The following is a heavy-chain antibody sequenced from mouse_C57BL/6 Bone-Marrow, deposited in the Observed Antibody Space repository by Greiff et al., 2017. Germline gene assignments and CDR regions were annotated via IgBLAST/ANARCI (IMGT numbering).Heavy chain of an antibody. J-gene: IGHJ1*03. CDR3: ASRGGSPYLSVDV. Sequence: EVKLLESGGDLVKPGGSLKLSCAASGFTFSSYGMSWVRQTPDKRLEWVATISSGGSYTYYPDSVQGRVTISGDNAKNTLYLHMSSLPSEDTAMLYCASRGGSPYLSVDVWGTGTTVTVSS. CDR1: GFTFSSYG. CDR2: ISSGGSYT. V-gene: IGHV5-6*02. D-gene: IGHD1-1*02.